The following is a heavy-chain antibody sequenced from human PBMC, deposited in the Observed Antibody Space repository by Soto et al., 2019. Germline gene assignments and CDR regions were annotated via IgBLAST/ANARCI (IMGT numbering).Heavy chain of an antibody. CDR3: ARDPTPYYDILTGYSPPNWFDP. J-gene: IGHJ5*02. D-gene: IGHD3-9*01. V-gene: IGHV1-18*04. CDR1: GYTFTSYG. Sequence: ASVKVSCKASGYTFTSYGISWVRQAPGQGLEWMGWISAYNGNTNYAQKLQGRVTMTTDTSASTAYMELRSLRSDDTAVYYCARDPTPYYDILTGYSPPNWFDPWGQGTLVTVSS. CDR2: ISAYNGNT.